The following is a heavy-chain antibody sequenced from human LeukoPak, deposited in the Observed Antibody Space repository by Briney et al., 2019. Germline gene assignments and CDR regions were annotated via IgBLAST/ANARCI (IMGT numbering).Heavy chain of an antibody. CDR1: GYTFTSYY. CDR3: ARSHDFWSGYYVDVGLNWFDP. J-gene: IGHJ5*02. D-gene: IGHD3-3*01. CDR2: INPSGGST. V-gene: IGHV1-46*01. Sequence: VSVKVSCKASGYTFTSYYMHWVRQAPGQGLEWMGIINPSGGSTSYAQKFQGRVTMTRDTSTSTVYMELSSLRSEDTAVYYCARSHDFWSGYYVDVGLNWFDPWGQGTLVTVSS.